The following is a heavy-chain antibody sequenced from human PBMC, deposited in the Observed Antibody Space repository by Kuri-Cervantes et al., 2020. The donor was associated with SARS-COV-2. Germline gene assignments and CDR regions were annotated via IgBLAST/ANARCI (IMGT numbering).Heavy chain of an antibody. Sequence: SQTLSLTCAVYGGSFSDYYWSWVRQPPGKGLEWIGEINHSGNTNYDPSLKSRVTISVDTSKNQFSLKLSSVTAADTAVYYCARQGDRGYSYGEFDYWGQGTLVTVSS. V-gene: IGHV4-34*01. J-gene: IGHJ4*02. D-gene: IGHD5-18*01. CDR3: ARQGDRGYSYGEFDY. CDR2: INHSGNT. CDR1: GGSFSDYY.